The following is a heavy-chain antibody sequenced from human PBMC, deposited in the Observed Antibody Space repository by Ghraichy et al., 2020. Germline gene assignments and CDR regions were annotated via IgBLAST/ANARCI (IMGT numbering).Heavy chain of an antibody. D-gene: IGHD6-19*01. CDR2: IYQNHNT. CDR1: EFSVRDNY. V-gene: IGHV3-53*01. J-gene: IGHJ4*02. CDR3: SSRLGVADARESGY. Sequence: GGSLRLSCEASEFSVRDNYMSWVRLAPGKGLEWISVIYQNHNTYYANSVRGRFTVYRDDSKNTVYLQMNSLRAEDTAMYYCSSRLGVADARESGYWGQGTLVTVSS.